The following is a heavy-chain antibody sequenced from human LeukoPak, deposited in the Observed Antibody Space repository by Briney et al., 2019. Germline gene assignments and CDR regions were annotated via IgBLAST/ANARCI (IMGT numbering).Heavy chain of an antibody. J-gene: IGHJ6*03. CDR1: GFTFSSYS. CDR2: ISSSSYI. CDR3: ARDLPDYDFWSGYYGYYYYYYMDV. D-gene: IGHD3-3*01. V-gene: IGHV3-21*01. Sequence: PGGSLRLSCAASGFTFSSYSMNWVRQAPGKGLEWVSSISSSSYIYYADSVKGRFTISRDNAKNSLYLQMNSLRAVDTAVYYCARDLPDYDFWSGYYGYYYYYYMDVWGKGTTVTVSS.